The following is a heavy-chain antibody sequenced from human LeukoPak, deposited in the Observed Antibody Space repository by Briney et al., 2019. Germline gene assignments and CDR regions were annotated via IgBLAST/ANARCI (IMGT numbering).Heavy chain of an antibody. V-gene: IGHV1-2*06. Sequence: GASVKVSCKASGYTFTGYYMHWVRQAPGQGLEWMGRINPNSGGTNYAQKFQGRVTMTRDTSISTAYMELSRLRSDDTAVYYCARDYYDSSGYADAFDIWGQGTMVTVSS. CDR1: GYTFTGYY. J-gene: IGHJ3*02. CDR2: INPNSGGT. D-gene: IGHD3-22*01. CDR3: ARDYYDSSGYADAFDI.